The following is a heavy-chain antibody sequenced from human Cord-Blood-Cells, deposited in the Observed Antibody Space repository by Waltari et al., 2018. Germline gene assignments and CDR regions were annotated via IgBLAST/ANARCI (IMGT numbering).Heavy chain of an antibody. J-gene: IGHJ4*02. CDR1: GTTLTELS. CDR3: ATARVLMQARHHPPDY. Sequence: QVQLVQSGAEVKKPGASVKVSRQVSGTTLTELSIPRVRQATGKGLEWMGGFDPEDGETIYAQKFQGRVTMTEDTSTDTAYMELSSLRSEDTAVYYCATARVLMQARHHPPDYWGQGTLVTVSS. V-gene: IGHV1-24*01. D-gene: IGHD3-16*01. CDR2: FDPEDGET.